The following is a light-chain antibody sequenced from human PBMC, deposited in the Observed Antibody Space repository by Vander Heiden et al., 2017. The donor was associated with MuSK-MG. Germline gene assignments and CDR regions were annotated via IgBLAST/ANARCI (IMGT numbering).Light chain of an antibody. CDR1: SNNIASYA. J-gene: IGLJ1*01. V-gene: IGLV1-44*01. CDR3: STWDYSRNAYV. CDR2: GNS. Sequence: QSALTQEASVSGTVGQTVTLSCTGTSNNIASYAVGWYQQIAHGAPKTVMFGNSLPSGIPDRFSPSKSGTTASLTISGLQPEDEADYYCSTWDYSRNAYVFGTGTKLTVL.